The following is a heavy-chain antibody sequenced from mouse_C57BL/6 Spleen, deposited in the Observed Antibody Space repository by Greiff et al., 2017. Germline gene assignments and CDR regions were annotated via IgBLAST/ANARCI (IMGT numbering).Heavy chain of an antibody. CDR3: ARANWDYYAMDY. CDR2: INYDGSST. Sequence: EVMLVESEGGLVQPGSSMKLSCTASGFTFSDYYMAWVRQVPEKGLEWVANINYDGSSTYYLDSLKSRFIISRDNAKNILYLQMSSLKSEDTATYYCARANWDYYAMDYWGQGTSVTVSS. V-gene: IGHV5-16*01. J-gene: IGHJ4*01. CDR1: GFTFSDYY. D-gene: IGHD4-1*01.